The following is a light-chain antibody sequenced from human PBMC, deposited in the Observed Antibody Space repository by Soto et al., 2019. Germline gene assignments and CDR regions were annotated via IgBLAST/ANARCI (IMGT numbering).Light chain of an antibody. J-gene: IGKJ1*01. CDR2: LGS. CDR1: QSLLHSNGNIS. CDR3: MQAIQAPRT. Sequence: DIVLPQSPLSLPVTPGEPASISCRSSQSLLHSNGNISLYWYLQKPGQSPQLLIYLGSIRASGVPDRFSGSGSGTDFTLKITRVEAEDVGVYYCMQAIQAPRTFGLGTKVEIK. V-gene: IGKV2-28*01.